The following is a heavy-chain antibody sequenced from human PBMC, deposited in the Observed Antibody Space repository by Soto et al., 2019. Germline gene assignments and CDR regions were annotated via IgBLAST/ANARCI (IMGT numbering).Heavy chain of an antibody. V-gene: IGHV1-69*01. CDR1: GGTFSSYA. CDR2: IIPIFGTA. J-gene: IGHJ6*02. D-gene: IGHD2-21*02. CDR3: ARSGSSGGDYAV. Sequence: GASVKVSCKASGGTFSSYAISWVRQAPGQGLEWMGGIIPIFGTANYAQKFQGRVTITADESTSTAYMELSSLRSEDTAVYYCARSGSSGGDYAVWGQGTTVTSP.